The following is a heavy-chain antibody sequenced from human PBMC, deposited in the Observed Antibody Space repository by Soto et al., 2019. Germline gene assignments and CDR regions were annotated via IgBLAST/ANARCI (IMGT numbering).Heavy chain of an antibody. Sequence: KPSGTLSLTCTVSGGSISSYYWSWIRQPPGKGLDWIGYISDSGSSNYNPSLRTRVTMLVDTSKNQFSLKLSSVTAADTAVYSCASFDILTRYSDYWGQGTLVPFSS. J-gene: IGHJ4*02. D-gene: IGHD3-9*01. CDR3: ASFDILTRYSDY. CDR1: GGSISSYY. CDR2: ISDSGSS. V-gene: IGHV4-59*01.